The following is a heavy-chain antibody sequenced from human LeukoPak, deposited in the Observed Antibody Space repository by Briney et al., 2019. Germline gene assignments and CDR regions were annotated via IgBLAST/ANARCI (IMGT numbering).Heavy chain of an antibody. CDR3: AKDYGAYNYGYFDC. Sequence: GGSLRLSCAASGFTFSSYAMHWARQAPGKGLEWVAFIRFDGSNKYYADSVKGRFTISRDNSKNTLYLQMNSLRAEDTAVYYCAKDYGAYNYGYFDCWGQGTLVTVSS. D-gene: IGHD5-18*01. CDR2: IRFDGSNK. CDR1: GFTFSSYA. V-gene: IGHV3-30*02. J-gene: IGHJ4*02.